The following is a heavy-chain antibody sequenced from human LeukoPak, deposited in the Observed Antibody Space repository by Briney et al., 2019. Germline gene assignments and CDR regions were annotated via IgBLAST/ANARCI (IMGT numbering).Heavy chain of an antibody. CDR2: IYTSGST. D-gene: IGHD2-2*02. Sequence: PSQTLSLTCTVSGGSISSGSYYWSWIRQPAGKGLEWIGRIYTSGSTNYNPSLKSRVIISVDTSKNQFSLKLSSVTAADTAVYYCARGQLPAAIPLLGYWGQGTLVTVSS. CDR3: ARGQLPAAIPLLGY. CDR1: GGSISSGSYY. J-gene: IGHJ4*02. V-gene: IGHV4-61*02.